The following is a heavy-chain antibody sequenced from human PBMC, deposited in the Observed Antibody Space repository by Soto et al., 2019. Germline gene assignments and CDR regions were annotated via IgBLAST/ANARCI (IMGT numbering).Heavy chain of an antibody. V-gene: IGHV1-18*01. CDR3: ARDQSGIGWYVDWFDP. CDR2: ISAYNGHT. CDR1: GYTFTSYG. J-gene: IGHJ5*02. Sequence: VKVSCKASGYTFTSYGFNWVRQAPGQGLEWMGWISAYNGHTNYAHKLQGRVSLTRDTVATTVYMELTSLTSEDTGVYYCARDQSGIGWYVDWFDPWGQGTLVTVSS. D-gene: IGHD6-19*01.